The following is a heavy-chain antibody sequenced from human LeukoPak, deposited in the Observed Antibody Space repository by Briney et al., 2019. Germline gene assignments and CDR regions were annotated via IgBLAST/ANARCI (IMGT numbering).Heavy chain of an antibody. D-gene: IGHD6-13*01. CDR1: GFTFSSYE. V-gene: IGHV3-48*03. J-gene: IGHJ4*02. CDR3: ARGPYSSNWYVDY. CDR2: ISSSGSTL. Sequence: GGSLRLSCAASGFTFSSYEMNWVRQAPGKGLEWVSYISSSGSTLYYADSVKGRFTIPRDSAKNSLYLQMNSLRAEDTAVYYCARGPYSSNWYVDYWGQGTLVTVAS.